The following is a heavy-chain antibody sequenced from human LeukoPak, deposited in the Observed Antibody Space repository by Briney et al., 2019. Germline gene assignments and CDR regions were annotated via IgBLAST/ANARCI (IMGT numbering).Heavy chain of an antibody. Sequence: SETLSLTCDVSGFSISLGYYWVWIRQPAGQGLEWIGSIHPSGTTFYNSSLNSRITMTIDAPKNQFSLRLSLVTAVDTAVYFCATERERRITDWGQGTLVTVSS. CDR1: GFSISLGYY. CDR3: ATERERRITD. CDR2: IHPSGTT. V-gene: IGHV4-38-2*02. D-gene: IGHD1-1*01. J-gene: IGHJ4*02.